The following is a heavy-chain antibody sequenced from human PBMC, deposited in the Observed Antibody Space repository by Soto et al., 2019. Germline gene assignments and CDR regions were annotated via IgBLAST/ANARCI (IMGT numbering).Heavy chain of an antibody. V-gene: IGHV5-51*01. J-gene: IGHJ4*02. CDR1: GYSFTDYW. D-gene: IGHD3-9*01. CDR2: IYPGDSDA. Sequence: EVQLVQSGPEVKKPGQSLRISCKSSGYSFTDYWIGWVRQMPGKGLEWMGIIYPGDSDARYSPSFQGQVTISVDTSIDTAFLRWNSLTASDTAMYYCARQADYNILTGYFYYFDYWGQGSLVTVS. CDR3: ARQADYNILTGYFYYFDY.